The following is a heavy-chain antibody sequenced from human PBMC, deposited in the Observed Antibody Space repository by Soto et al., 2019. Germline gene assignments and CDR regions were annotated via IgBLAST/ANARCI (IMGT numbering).Heavy chain of an antibody. CDR3: ARDWGYCSGGSCYSPWFDP. J-gene: IGHJ5*02. D-gene: IGHD2-15*01. V-gene: IGHV1-2*02. CDR2: INPNSGGT. CDR1: GYTFTGYY. Sequence: WASVKVSCKASGYTFTGYYMHWVRQAPGQGLEWMGWINPNSGGTNYAQKFQGRVTMTRDTSISTAYMELSRLRSDDTAVYYCARDWGYCSGGSCYSPWFDPWGQGTLVTVSS.